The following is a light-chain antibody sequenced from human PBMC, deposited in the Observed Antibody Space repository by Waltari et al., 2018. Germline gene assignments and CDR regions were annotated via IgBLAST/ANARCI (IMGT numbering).Light chain of an antibody. J-gene: IGLJ2*01. CDR1: SSDVGGYNY. CDR3: SSYTSSSTVV. V-gene: IGLV2-14*03. Sequence: QSALTPPASVSGSPGQSITISCTGPSSDVGGYNYVSWYQQHPGKAPKLMIYDVSNRPSGVSNRFSGSKSGNTASLTISGLQAEDEADYYCSSYTSSSTVVFGGGTKLTVL. CDR2: DVS.